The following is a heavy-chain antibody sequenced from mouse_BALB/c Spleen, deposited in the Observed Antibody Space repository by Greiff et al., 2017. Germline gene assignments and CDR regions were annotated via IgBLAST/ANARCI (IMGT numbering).Heavy chain of an antibody. V-gene: IGHV5-17*02. CDR2: ISSGSSTI. CDR3: ARSDGNAWFAY. D-gene: IGHD2-1*01. CDR1: GFTFSSFG. J-gene: IGHJ3*01. Sequence: EVQLVESGGGLVQPGGSRKLSCAASGFTFSSFGMHWVRQAPEKGLEWVAYISSGSSTIYYTDTVKGRITITRDNPKNTLFLQMSSLRSEDTAMYYCARSDGNAWFAYWGQGTLVTVSA.